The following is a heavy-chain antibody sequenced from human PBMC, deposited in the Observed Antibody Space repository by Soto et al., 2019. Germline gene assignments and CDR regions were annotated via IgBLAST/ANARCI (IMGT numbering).Heavy chain of an antibody. V-gene: IGHV3-23*01. CDR3: AKVPKHSDYYYYGMDV. J-gene: IGHJ6*02. Sequence: PGGSLRLSCAASGFTFSSYAMSWVRQAPGKGLEWVSAISGSGGSTYYADSVKGRFTISRDNSKNTLYLQMNSLRAEDTAVYYCAKVPKHSDYYYYGMDVWGQGTTVTVSS. CDR1: GFTFSSYA. D-gene: IGHD3-10*01. CDR2: ISGSGGST.